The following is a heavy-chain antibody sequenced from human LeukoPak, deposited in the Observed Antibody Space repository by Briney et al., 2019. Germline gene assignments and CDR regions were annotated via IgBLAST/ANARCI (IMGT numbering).Heavy chain of an antibody. D-gene: IGHD2-2*02. CDR3: AREPAAILGYYYYMDV. V-gene: IGHV4-59*01. Sequence: PSETLSLTCTVSGGSISSYYWSWIRQPPGKGLEWIGYIYYSGSTNYNPSLKSRVTISVDMSKNQFSLKLSSVTAADTAVYYCAREPAAILGYYYYMDVWGKGTTVTVSS. CDR2: IYYSGST. CDR1: GGSISSYY. J-gene: IGHJ6*03.